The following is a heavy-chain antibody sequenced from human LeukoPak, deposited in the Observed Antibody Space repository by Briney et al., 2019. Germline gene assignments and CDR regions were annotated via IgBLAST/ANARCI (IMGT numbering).Heavy chain of an antibody. V-gene: IGHV4-59*01. CDR2: IYYSGST. CDR1: GGSISSYY. D-gene: IGHD3-16*01. Sequence: SETLSLTCTVSGGSISSYYWSWIRQPPGKGLEWIGYIYYSGSTNYNPSLKSRVTISVDTSKNQFSLKLSSVTAADTAVYYCATAGGSGLTDYWGQGTLVTVSS. CDR3: ATAGGSGLTDY. J-gene: IGHJ4*02.